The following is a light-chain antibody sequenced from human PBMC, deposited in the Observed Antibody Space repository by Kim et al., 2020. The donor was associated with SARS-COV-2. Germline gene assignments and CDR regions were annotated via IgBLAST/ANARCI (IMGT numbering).Light chain of an antibody. CDR3: SSFTTRSTLV. Sequence: GQSISISCTGTGSNIGSYNYVSWHQQRPGKAPKLMIYDVNKRPSGISSRFSGSKSGSTASLTISGLQAEDEADYYCSSFTTRSTLVFGGGTKVTVL. J-gene: IGLJ3*02. V-gene: IGLV2-14*03. CDR2: DVN. CDR1: GSNIGSYNY.